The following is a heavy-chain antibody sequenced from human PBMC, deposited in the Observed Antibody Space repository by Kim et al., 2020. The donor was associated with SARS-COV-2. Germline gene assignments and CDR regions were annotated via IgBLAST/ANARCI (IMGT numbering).Heavy chain of an antibody. J-gene: IGHJ4*02. D-gene: IGHD1-7*01. Sequence: ANYTQKFQGRVTITADESTSTAYMELSSLRSEDTAVYYCARDQGGTTIDYWGQGTLVTVSS. CDR3: ARDQGGTTIDY. CDR2: A. V-gene: IGHV1-69*01.